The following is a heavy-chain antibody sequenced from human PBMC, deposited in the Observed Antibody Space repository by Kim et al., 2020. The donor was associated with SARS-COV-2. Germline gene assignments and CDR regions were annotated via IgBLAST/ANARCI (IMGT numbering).Heavy chain of an antibody. Sequence: QKFQGRVTITADESTSTAYMELSSLRSEDTAVYYCARGYCSGGSCYVPDYWGQGTLVTVSS. J-gene: IGHJ4*02. V-gene: IGHV1-69*01. CDR3: ARGYCSGGSCYVPDY. D-gene: IGHD2-15*01.